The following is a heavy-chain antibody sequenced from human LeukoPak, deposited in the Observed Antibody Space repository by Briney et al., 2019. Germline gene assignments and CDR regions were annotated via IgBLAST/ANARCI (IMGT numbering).Heavy chain of an antibody. CDR3: ARDLCSTTSCFDY. D-gene: IGHD2-2*01. J-gene: IGHJ4*02. Sequence: GGSLRLSCVTSGFIISSYGIHWVRQAPGKGLEWVAWHFASNKYYAEFVRGRFTMSRDNSKSTLYLQMDSLRVEDTAVYYCARDLCSTTSCFDYWGQGTLVSVSS. CDR1: GFIISSYG. CDR2: HFASNK. V-gene: IGHV3-33*01.